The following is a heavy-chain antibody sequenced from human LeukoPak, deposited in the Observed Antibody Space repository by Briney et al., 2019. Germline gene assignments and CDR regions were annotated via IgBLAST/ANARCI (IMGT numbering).Heavy chain of an antibody. Sequence: GSVTVSCKASGYTFSSYDINWVRQAPGQGLEWMGWMSTNSGNTDFAQKLKGRLTMTRDTSIGTAYMELSSLKPEDTAVYYCARVHYQEPNNWFGPWGQGPQVTVSS. CDR1: GYTFSSYD. V-gene: IGHV1-8*02. J-gene: IGHJ5*02. CDR2: MSTNSGNT. D-gene: IGHD2-2*01. CDR3: ARVHYQEPNNWFGP.